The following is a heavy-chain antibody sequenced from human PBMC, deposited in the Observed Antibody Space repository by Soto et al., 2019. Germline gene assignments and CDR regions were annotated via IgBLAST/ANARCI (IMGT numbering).Heavy chain of an antibody. CDR3: AREEISAYEYSSSSSPVSAPLYGMDV. D-gene: IGHD6-6*01. CDR1: GYTFTGYY. Sequence: ASVKVSCKASGYTFTGYYMHWVRQAPGQGLEWMGWINPNSGGTNYAQKFQGWVTMTRDTSISTAYMELSRLRSDDTAVYYCAREEISAYEYSSSSSPVSAPLYGMDVWGQGTTVTVSS. V-gene: IGHV1-2*04. CDR2: INPNSGGT. J-gene: IGHJ6*02.